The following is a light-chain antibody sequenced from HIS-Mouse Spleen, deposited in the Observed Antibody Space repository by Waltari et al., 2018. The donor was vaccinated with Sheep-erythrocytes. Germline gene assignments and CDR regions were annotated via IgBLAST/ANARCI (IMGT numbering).Light chain of an antibody. CDR3: QQRRGFT. J-gene: IGKJ3*01. V-gene: IGKV3-11*01. CDR2: DAS. CDR1: QSVSSY. Sequence: EIVLTQSPATLSLSPGERATLSCRASQSVSSYLAWYQQNPGQAPRLLIYDASNRATGIPARFSGSGSGTDFTLTISSLEPEDFAVYYCQQRRGFTFGPGTKVDIK.